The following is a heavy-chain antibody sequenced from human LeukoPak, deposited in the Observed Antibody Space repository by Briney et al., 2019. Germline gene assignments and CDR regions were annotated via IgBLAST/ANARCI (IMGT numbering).Heavy chain of an antibody. Sequence: GGSLRLSCAASEFTFDDYGMSWVRQAPGKGLEWVSGINWSGSSTGYADSVKGRFTISRDNAKNSLYLQMNSLRAEDTALYYCARVPHYYGSGTYLSYFDYWGQGTLVTVSS. CDR2: INWSGSST. V-gene: IGHV3-20*04. J-gene: IGHJ4*02. CDR3: ARVPHYYGSGTYLSYFDY. D-gene: IGHD3-10*01. CDR1: EFTFDDYG.